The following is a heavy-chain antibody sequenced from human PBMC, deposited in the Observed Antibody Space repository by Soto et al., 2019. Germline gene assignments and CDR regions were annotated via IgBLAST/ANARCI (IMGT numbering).Heavy chain of an antibody. CDR2: IIPILGIA. CDR3: ARKKDGYYYGMDV. Sequence: QVQLVQSGAEVKKPGSSVKVSCKASGGTFSSYTISWVRQAPGQGLEWMGRIIPILGIANYAQKFQGRVTITADKSTSTAYMELSSLRSEDTAVYYCARKKDGYYYGMDVWGQGTTVTVSS. V-gene: IGHV1-69*02. CDR1: GGTFSSYT. J-gene: IGHJ6*02.